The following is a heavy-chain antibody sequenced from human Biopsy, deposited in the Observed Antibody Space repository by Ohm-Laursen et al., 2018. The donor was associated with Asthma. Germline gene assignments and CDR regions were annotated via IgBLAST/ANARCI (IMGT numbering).Heavy chain of an antibody. J-gene: IGHJ6*02. V-gene: IGHV1-46*01. D-gene: IGHD3-10*01. Sequence: ATVKISCKASGYTFTSYYIHWVRQAPGQGLEWVGIINPPTGDTSYAQKFLGRVTVTRDTSTSTVYMELSSLRSKDTAVYFCARAMDYSHYYGIDVWGQGTTVTVS. CDR1: GYTFTSYY. CDR2: INPPTGDT. CDR3: ARAMDYSHYYGIDV.